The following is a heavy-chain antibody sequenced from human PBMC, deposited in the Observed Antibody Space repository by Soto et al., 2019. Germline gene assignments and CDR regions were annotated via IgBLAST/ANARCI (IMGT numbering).Heavy chain of an antibody. D-gene: IGHD6-13*01. Sequence: GESLKISCKGSGYSFTSYWIGWVRQMPGKGLEWMGIIYPGDPDTRYSPSFQGQVTISADKSISTAYLQWSSLKASDTAMYYCARRIAAAGNWFDPWGQGTLVTVSS. J-gene: IGHJ5*02. CDR1: GYSFTSYW. CDR3: ARRIAAAGNWFDP. V-gene: IGHV5-51*01. CDR2: IYPGDPDT.